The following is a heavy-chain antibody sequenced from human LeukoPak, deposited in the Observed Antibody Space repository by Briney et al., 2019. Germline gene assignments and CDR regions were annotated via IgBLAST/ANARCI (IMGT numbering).Heavy chain of an antibody. V-gene: IGHV3-48*03. CDR2: ISSGGSTI. J-gene: IGHJ6*02. D-gene: IGHD1-26*01. Sequence: PGGSLRLSCAASGFTFSSYEMSWVRQAPGKGLEWVSYISSGGSTIYYADSVKGRFTISRDTAKNSLYLQMNSLRAEDTAVYYCARDRQGGYYPYYFYYGMDVWGQGTTVTVSS. CDR3: ARDRQGGYYPYYFYYGMDV. CDR1: GFTFSSYE.